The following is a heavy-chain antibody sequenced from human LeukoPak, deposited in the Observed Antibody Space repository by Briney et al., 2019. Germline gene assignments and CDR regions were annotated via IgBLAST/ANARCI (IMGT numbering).Heavy chain of an antibody. J-gene: IGHJ6*03. CDR2: INHSGST. CDR1: GGSFSGYY. Sequence: SETLSLTCAVYGGSFSGYYWSWIRQPPGKGLEWIGEINHSGSTNYNPSLKSRVTISVDTSKNQFSLKLSSVTAADTAVYYCARGRVNYYYHYMDVWGKGTTVTVSS. D-gene: IGHD2-21*01. V-gene: IGHV4-34*01. CDR3: ARGRVNYYYHYMDV.